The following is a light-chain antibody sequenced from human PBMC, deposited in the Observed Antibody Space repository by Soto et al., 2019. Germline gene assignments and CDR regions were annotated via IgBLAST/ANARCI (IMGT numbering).Light chain of an antibody. J-gene: IGKJ2*01. Sequence: EIVMTQSPATLSVSPWERAALSCRASQSVSSNLAWYQQKPGQAPRLLIYGASTRATGIPARFSGSGSGTEFTLTISSLQSEDFAVYYCHQYNNWPYTFGQGTKLEIK. CDR1: QSVSSN. CDR2: GAS. CDR3: HQYNNWPYT. V-gene: IGKV3-15*01.